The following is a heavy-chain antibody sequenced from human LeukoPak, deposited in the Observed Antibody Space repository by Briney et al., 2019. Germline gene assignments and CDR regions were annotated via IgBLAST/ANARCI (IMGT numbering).Heavy chain of an antibody. V-gene: IGHV3-74*01. D-gene: IGHD3-3*01. Sequence: GGSLRLSCATSGFTFTTFWMHWVRQVPGKGLVWVSRINHDGSSTNYADSVKGRFTISRDNAKNTVYLQMNSLRAEDTAVYYCAKTTIFGVAHPFDYWGQGTLVTVSS. J-gene: IGHJ4*02. CDR2: INHDGSST. CDR3: AKTTIFGVAHPFDY. CDR1: GFTFTTFW.